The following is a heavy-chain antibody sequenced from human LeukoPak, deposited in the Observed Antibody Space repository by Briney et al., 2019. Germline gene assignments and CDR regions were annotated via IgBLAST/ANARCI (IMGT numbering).Heavy chain of an antibody. J-gene: IGHJ3*02. V-gene: IGHV3-33*06. D-gene: IGHD3/OR15-3a*01. CDR1: GFIFISYG. Sequence: GGSLRLSCAASGFIFISYGMHWVRQAPGKGLEWVAIIWYDGNTKYYAESVKGRFTISRDNSKNTLYLQMDSLRAEDTAIYYCAKSRTGHDAFGIWGQGTMVTVSS. CDR2: IWYDGNTK. CDR3: AKSRTGHDAFGI.